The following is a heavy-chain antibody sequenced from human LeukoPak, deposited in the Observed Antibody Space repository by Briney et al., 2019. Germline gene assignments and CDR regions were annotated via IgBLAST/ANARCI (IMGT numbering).Heavy chain of an antibody. D-gene: IGHD3-22*01. CDR1: GFTFSSYW. CDR2: IKQDGSEK. CDR3: AREPGYYDSSAYTDAFDI. V-gene: IGHV3-7*01. Sequence: GGSLRLSCAASGFTFSSYWMSWVRQAPGKGLEWVANIKQDGSEKYYVDSVKGRFTNSRDNAKNSLYLQMNSLRAEDTAVYYCAREPGYYDSSAYTDAFDIWGQGTMVTVSS. J-gene: IGHJ3*02.